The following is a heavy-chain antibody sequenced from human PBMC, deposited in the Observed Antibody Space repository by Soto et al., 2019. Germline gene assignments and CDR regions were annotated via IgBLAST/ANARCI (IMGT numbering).Heavy chain of an antibody. V-gene: IGHV1-3*01. D-gene: IGHD5-12*01. CDR3: ARDRSWSGYDSEFDY. J-gene: IGHJ4*02. Sequence: GASVKVSCKASGYTFTGYYMHWVRQAPGQRLEWMGWINAGNGNTKYSQKFQGRVTITRDTSASTAYMELSSLRSEDTAVYYCARDRSWSGYDSEFDYWGQGTLVTVSS. CDR1: GYTFTGYY. CDR2: INAGNGNT.